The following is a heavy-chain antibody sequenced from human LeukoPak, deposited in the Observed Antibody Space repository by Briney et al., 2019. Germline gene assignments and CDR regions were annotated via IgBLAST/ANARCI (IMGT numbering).Heavy chain of an antibody. CDR3: ARVALRGGATTAY. J-gene: IGHJ4*02. Sequence: PGGSLRLSCAASGFTFSSYTMNWVRQAPGKGLEWVSSISRSSSYIYYADSMKGRFTISRDNANNSLFLQMNSLRAEDTAVYYCARVALRGGATTAYWGQGTLVTVSS. V-gene: IGHV3-21*01. D-gene: IGHD1-26*01. CDR1: GFTFSSYT. CDR2: ISRSSSYI.